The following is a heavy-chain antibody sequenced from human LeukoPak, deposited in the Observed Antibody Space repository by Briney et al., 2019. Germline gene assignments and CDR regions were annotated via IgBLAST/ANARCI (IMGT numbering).Heavy chain of an antibody. CDR1: GCTFTSYY. CDR2: INPSGGST. D-gene: IGHD2-2*01. J-gene: IGHJ4*02. Sequence: ASVKVSCKASGCTFTSYYMHWVRQAPGQGLEWMGIINPSGGSTSYAQKFQGGVTMTRDTSTSTVYMELSSLRSEDTAVYYCARDILSVVPAAITENWGQGTLVTVSS. V-gene: IGHV1-46*01. CDR3: ARDILSVVPAAITEN.